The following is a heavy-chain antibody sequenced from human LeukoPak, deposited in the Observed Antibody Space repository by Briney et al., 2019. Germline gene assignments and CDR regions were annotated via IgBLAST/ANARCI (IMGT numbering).Heavy chain of an antibody. V-gene: IGHV3-33*05. CDR2: ISYDGSNK. Sequence: SCKASGYTFSSYGMHWVRQAPGKGLEWVAVISYDGSNKYYADSVKGRFTISRDNSKNTLYLQMNSLRAEDTAVYYCCDGMDVWGQGTTVAVSS. CDR1: GYTFSSYG. J-gene: IGHJ6*02. CDR3: CDGMDV.